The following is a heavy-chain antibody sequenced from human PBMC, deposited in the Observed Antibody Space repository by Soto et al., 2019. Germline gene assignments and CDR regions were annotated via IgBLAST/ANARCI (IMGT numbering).Heavy chain of an antibody. CDR3: ARDLVAVSGGVYSSSSGGYFFDF. Sequence: PGGSLRLSCAASGFTFSDYYMSWIRQAPGKGLEWVSYISNSGRTLYYADSMKGRFTISRDNAKNSLYLQMNSLRSEDTAVYYCARDLVAVSGGVYSSSSGGYFFDFGGQGTLVTVSS. CDR1: GFTFSDYY. CDR2: ISNSGRTL. J-gene: IGHJ4*02. D-gene: IGHD6-6*01. V-gene: IGHV3-11*01.